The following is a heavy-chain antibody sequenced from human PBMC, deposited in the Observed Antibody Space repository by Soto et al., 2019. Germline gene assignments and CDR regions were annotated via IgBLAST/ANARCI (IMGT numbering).Heavy chain of an antibody. Sequence: QVHLVQSGGEVQKPGASVKISCKTSGYTCSSFGVTWVRQAPGQGREWMGWISAYNGNTKYARNLQDRVTLTTDTSTTTVHMELRNLRSDDTATYFCARDYTSSWGQLDSWGQGLPVTVSS. CDR3: ARDYTSSWGQLDS. J-gene: IGHJ4*02. D-gene: IGHD3-16*01. CDR2: ISAYNGNT. V-gene: IGHV1-18*01. CDR1: GYTCSSFG.